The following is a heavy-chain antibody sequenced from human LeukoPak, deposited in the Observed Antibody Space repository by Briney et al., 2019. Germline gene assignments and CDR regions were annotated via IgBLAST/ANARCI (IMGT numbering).Heavy chain of an antibody. Sequence: KPSETLSLTCTVSGGSISSSSYYWGWIRQPPGKGLEWIGSIYYSGSTYYNPSLKSRVTISVDTSKNQFSLKLSSVTAADTAVYYCARRHIITHNWFDPWGQGTLVTVSS. V-gene: IGHV4-39*01. J-gene: IGHJ5*02. CDR1: GGSISSSSYY. CDR3: ARRHIITHNWFDP. D-gene: IGHD3-16*01. CDR2: IYYSGST.